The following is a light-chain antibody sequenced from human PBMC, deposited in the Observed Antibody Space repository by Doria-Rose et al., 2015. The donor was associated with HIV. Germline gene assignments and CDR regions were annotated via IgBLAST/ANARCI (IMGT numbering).Light chain of an antibody. CDR2: DGS. J-gene: IGKJ1*01. Sequence: TQSPGTLSLSPGERATLSCRAGQSFSSTYLAWYQQKPGQAPSLLIYDGSTRATGIPDRFSASASGTDFTLTINRLETEDFALYYCHQYGTSWTFGQGTKVEI. CDR1: QSFSSTY. CDR3: HQYGTSWT. V-gene: IGKV3-20*01.